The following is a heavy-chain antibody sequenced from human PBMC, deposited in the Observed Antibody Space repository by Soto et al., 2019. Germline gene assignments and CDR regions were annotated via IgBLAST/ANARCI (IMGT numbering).Heavy chain of an antibody. V-gene: IGHV3-11*01. Sequence: GSLRPFCAASGFTFSDYYISWIRPAPGKGLEVVSYISSSGSTIYSADSVEGIFTIQRDNDKNSLYLQMNSLRAEDTAVYYCARDRLNIVATMESYYYYGMDVWGQGTTVTVSS. CDR1: GFTFSDYY. CDR3: ARDRLNIVATMESYYYYGMDV. D-gene: IGHD5-12*01. CDR2: ISSSGSTI. J-gene: IGHJ6*02.